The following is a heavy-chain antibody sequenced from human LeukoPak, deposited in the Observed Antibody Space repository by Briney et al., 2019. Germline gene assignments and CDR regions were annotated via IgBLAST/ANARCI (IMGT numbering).Heavy chain of an antibody. CDR2: ISSSTAYI. CDR3: ERKGGRGSSSSDYFDS. J-gene: IGHJ4*02. D-gene: IGHD6-6*01. V-gene: IGHV3-21*01. CDR1: GFTFRSYT. Sequence: GGSLRLSCAASGFTFRSYTMNWVRQAPGKGLEWVSSISSSTAYIYYADSLRGRFTISRDNAGNSLFLQMDSLRAEDTAGYYRERKGGRGSSSSDYFDSWGQGTLVTVSS.